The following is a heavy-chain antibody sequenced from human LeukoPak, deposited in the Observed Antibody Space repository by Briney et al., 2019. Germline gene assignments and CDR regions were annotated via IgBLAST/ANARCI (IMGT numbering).Heavy chain of an antibody. D-gene: IGHD6-13*01. CDR2: ISGSGGST. CDR1: GFTFSSYG. J-gene: IGHJ4*02. Sequence: GGSLRLSCAASGFTFSSYGMSWVRQAAGKGLEWVSAISGSGGSTYYADSVKGRFTISRDNSKNTLYLQMNSLRAEDTAVYYCAKGLIAAAGPDWGQGTLVTVSS. V-gene: IGHV3-23*01. CDR3: AKGLIAAAGPD.